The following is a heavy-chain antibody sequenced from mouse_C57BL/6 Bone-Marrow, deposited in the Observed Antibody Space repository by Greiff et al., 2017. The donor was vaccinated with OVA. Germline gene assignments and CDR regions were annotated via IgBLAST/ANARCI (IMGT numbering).Heavy chain of an antibody. CDR2: IFPGSGST. D-gene: IGHD2-2*01. Sequence: VQLQQSGPELVKPGASVKISCKASGYTFTDYYINWVKQRPGQGLEWIGWIFPGSGSTYYNEKFKGKATLTVDKSSSTAYMLLSSLTSEDSAVYCCARLGLRPRGLDYWGQGTTLTVSS. V-gene: IGHV1-75*01. CDR1: GYTFTDYY. CDR3: ARLGLRPRGLDY. J-gene: IGHJ2*01.